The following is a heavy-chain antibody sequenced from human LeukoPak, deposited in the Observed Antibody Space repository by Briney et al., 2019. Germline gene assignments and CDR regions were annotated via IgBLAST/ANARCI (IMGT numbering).Heavy chain of an antibody. V-gene: IGHV4-59*01. J-gene: IGHJ3*02. D-gene: IGHD1/OR15-1a*01. CDR1: GDSISRFD. Sequence: SETLSLTCNVAGDSISRFDWNWIRQPPGKGLEWIGYISYSGSSDYNPSLKSRLTNYNPSLKSRVTMSADTSKNQLSLRLNSVTAADTAVYYCAQWEQSTTAFDIWGQGTMVTVSS. CDR3: AQWEQSTTAFDI. CDR2: ISYSGSSDYNPSLKSRLT.